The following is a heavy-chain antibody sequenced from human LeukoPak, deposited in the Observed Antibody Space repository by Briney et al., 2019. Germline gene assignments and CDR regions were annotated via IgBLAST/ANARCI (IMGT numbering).Heavy chain of an antibody. V-gene: IGHV1-8*01. J-gene: IGHJ6*03. Sequence: ASVKVSCKASGYTFTSYDINWVRQATGQGLEWMGWMNPNSGNTGYAQRFQGRVTMTRNTSISTAYMELSSLRSEDTAVYYCARGRDEPSRYYMDVWGKGTTVTISS. CDR3: ARGRDEPSRYYMDV. CDR1: GYTFTSYD. D-gene: IGHD1-14*01. CDR2: MNPNSGNT.